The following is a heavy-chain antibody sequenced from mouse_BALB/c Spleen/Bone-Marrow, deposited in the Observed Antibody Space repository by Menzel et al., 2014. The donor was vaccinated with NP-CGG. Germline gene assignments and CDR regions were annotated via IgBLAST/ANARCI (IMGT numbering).Heavy chain of an antibody. CDR1: GYAFSSYW. D-gene: IGHD1-1*01. CDR2: IYPGDGDT. Sequence: QVQLKESGAELVRPGSSVKISCKASGYAFSSYWMNWVKQRPGQGLEWIGQIYPGDGDTNYNGKFKGKATLTADKSSSTAYMQRSSLTSEDSAVYSCARWITTVVAPYVMDYWGQGTSVTVSS. CDR3: ARWITTVVAPYVMDY. V-gene: IGHV1-80*01. J-gene: IGHJ4*01.